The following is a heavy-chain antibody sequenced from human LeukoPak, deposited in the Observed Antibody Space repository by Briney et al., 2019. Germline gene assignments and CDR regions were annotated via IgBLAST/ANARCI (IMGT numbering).Heavy chain of an antibody. V-gene: IGHV3-33*01. J-gene: IGHJ4*02. D-gene: IGHD2-21*02. Sequence: GGSLRLSCAASGFTFSSYGMHWVRQAPGKGLEWVAVIWYDGSNKYYADSVKGRFTISRDNSKNTLYLQMNSLRAEDTAVYYCARDLGVTRGYFDYWGQGTLVTVSS. CDR3: ARDLGVTRGYFDY. CDR2: IWYDGSNK. CDR1: GFTFSSYG.